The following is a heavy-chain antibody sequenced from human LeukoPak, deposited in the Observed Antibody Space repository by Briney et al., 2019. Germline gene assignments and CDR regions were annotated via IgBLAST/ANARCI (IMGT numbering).Heavy chain of an antibody. CDR2: IYYSGST. V-gene: IGHV4-59*01. CDR3: ARIRDSSGYYYVGGAFDI. D-gene: IGHD3-22*01. CDR1: GGSISSYY. Sequence: SETLSLTCTVSGGSISSYYWSCIRQPPGKGLEWIGYIYYSGSTNYNPSLKSRVTISVDTSKNQFSLKLSSVTAADTAVYYCARIRDSSGYYYVGGAFDIWGQGTMVTVSS. J-gene: IGHJ3*02.